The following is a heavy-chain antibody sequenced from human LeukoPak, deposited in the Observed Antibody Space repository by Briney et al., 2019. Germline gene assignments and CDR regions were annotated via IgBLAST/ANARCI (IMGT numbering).Heavy chain of an antibody. Sequence: GGSLRLSCAPSGFTFSSYRMHCVRQAPGKGLEWVAHIRYEGSNKYYTDPEKGRFTIPRDDSKKMLYLQMNSLRPEDMAVYYCARGRRSGGITMIRGVKDRGSFDFWGQGALVTVSS. CDR2: IRYEGSNK. V-gene: IGHV3-30*02. D-gene: IGHD3-10*01. CDR3: ARGRRSGGITMIRGVKDRGSFDF. CDR1: GFTFSSYR. J-gene: IGHJ5*01.